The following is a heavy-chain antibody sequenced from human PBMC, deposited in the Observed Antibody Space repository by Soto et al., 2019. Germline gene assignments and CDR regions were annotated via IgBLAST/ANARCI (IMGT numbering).Heavy chain of an antibody. J-gene: IGHJ6*02. V-gene: IGHV3-30-3*01. CDR1: GFTFSSYA. CDR3: ARDVQWLAGMDV. CDR2: ISYDGSNK. D-gene: IGHD6-19*01. Sequence: GGSLRLSCAASGFTFSSYAMHWVRQAPGKGLEWVAVISYDGSNKYCADSVKGRFTISRDNSKNTLYLQMNSLRAEDTAVYYCARDVQWLAGMDVWGQGTTVTVSS.